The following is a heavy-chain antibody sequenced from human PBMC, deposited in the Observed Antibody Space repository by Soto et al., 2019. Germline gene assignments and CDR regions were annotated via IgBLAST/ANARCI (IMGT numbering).Heavy chain of an antibody. D-gene: IGHD6-6*01. CDR2: INAHSGGT. V-gene: IGHV1-2*02. CDR1: GFSFTGYY. J-gene: IGHJ5*02. CDR3: AKDLTRQLAYWLDP. Sequence: ASVKVSCKASGFSFTGYYIHWLRQAPVQGLEWMGWINAHSGGTEYAQKFQGRVTLTRDTSIATAYLTLTSLTSDDTALYYCAKDLTRQLAYWLDPWGQGTQVTVSS.